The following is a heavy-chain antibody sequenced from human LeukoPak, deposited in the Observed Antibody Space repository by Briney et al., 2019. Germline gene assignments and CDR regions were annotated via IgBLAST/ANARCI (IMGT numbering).Heavy chain of an antibody. D-gene: IGHD5-18*01. J-gene: IGHJ3*02. V-gene: IGHV4-59*01. CDR1: GGSISSYY. CDR2: IYYSGST. CDR3: ARDLGVMVRAFDI. Sequence: KASETLSLTCTVSGGSISSYYWSWIRQPPGKRLEWIGYIYYSGSTSYNPSLKSRVTMSVDTSKNQISLKLSSVTAADTAVYYCARDLGVMVRAFDIWGQGTMVTVSS.